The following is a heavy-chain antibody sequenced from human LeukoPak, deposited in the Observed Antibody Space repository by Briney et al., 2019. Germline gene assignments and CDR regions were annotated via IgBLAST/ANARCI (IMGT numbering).Heavy chain of an antibody. CDR2: IYYSGST. J-gene: IGHJ1*01. D-gene: IGHD6-19*01. CDR3: ARGGWYPESFQH. V-gene: IGHV4-61*01. CDR1: GGSISSSNYY. Sequence: SETLSLTCTVSGGSISSSNYYWNWIRQPPGKGLEWIGYIYYSGSTNYNPSLKSRVTISVDTSKNQFSLKLSSVTAADTAVYYCARGGWYPESFQHWGQGALVTVSS.